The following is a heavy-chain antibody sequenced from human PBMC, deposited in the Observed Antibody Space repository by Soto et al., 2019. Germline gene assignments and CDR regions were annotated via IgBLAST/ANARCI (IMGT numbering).Heavy chain of an antibody. J-gene: IGHJ6*02. Sequence: GGSLRLSCAASGFTFSSYGMHWVRQAPGKGLEWVAVISYDGSNKYYADSVKGRFTISRDNSKNTLYLQMNSLSAEDTAVYYCAKGTGLYSCYWMDFWDQGSTVTVS. CDR2: ISYDGSNK. D-gene: IGHD2-15*01. CDR1: GFTFSSYG. CDR3: AKGTGLYSCYWMDF. V-gene: IGHV3-30*18.